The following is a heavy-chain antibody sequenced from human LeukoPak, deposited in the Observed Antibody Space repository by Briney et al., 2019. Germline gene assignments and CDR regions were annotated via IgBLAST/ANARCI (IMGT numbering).Heavy chain of an antibody. CDR3: AKVIEGAVAFDY. V-gene: IGHV1-2*02. D-gene: IGHD6-19*01. CDR2: INPNSGGT. CDR1: GYTFTSYG. Sequence: GASVKVSCKASGYTFTSYGISWVRQAPGQGLEWMGWINPNSGGTNYAQKFQGRVTMTRDTSISTAYMELSRLRSDDTAVYYCAKVIEGAVAFDYWGQGTLVTVSS. J-gene: IGHJ4*02.